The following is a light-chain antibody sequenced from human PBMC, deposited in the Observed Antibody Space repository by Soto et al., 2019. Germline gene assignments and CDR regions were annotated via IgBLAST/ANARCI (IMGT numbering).Light chain of an antibody. CDR3: QSYDSNLSGVV. V-gene: IGLV1-40*01. CDR1: SSNIGAGYD. Sequence: QSVLTQPPSVSGAPGQRVTISCTGSSSNIGAGYDVHWYLQLPGTAPKLLIYGNINRPSGVPDRFSGSKSGTSASLAITGLQAEDEADYYCQSYDSNLSGVVFGGWTKLTVL. CDR2: GNI. J-gene: IGLJ2*01.